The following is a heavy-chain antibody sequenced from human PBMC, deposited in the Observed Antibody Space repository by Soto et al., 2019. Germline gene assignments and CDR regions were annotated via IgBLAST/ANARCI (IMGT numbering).Heavy chain of an antibody. CDR2: MNPNSGNT. Sequence: GASVKVSCKASGYTFTSHDINWVRQATGQGLEWKGWMNPNSGNTGYAQKFKGRVTMTRNTSISTAYMELSSLRSEDTAVYYCARWDYGDYARFDYWGQGTLVTVSS. J-gene: IGHJ4*02. V-gene: IGHV1-8*01. CDR3: ARWDYGDYARFDY. D-gene: IGHD4-17*01. CDR1: GYTFTSHD.